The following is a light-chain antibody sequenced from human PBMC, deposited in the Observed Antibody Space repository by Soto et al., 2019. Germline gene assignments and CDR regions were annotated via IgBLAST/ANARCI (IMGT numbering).Light chain of an antibody. CDR2: LEGSGSY. CDR1: SGHSSYI. CDR3: ETWDSNTRV. V-gene: IGLV4-60*02. Sequence: QLVLTQSSSASASLGSSVKLTCTLNSGHSSYIIAWHQQQPGKAPRYLMKLEGSGSYNKGSGVPDRFSGSSSGADRYLTISNLQFEDEDDYYCETWDSNTRVFGGGTQLTVL. J-gene: IGLJ3*02.